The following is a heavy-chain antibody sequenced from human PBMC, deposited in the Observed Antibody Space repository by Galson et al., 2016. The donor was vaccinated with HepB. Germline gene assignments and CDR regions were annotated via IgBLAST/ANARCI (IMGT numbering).Heavy chain of an antibody. V-gene: IGHV3-23*01. D-gene: IGHD1-1*01. Sequence: SLRLSCAASGIVFSNFGLSWVRQAPGKGLEWVASIGTRRTTYYSDSVQGRFTISRDNSNNTLYLQMNGLRAEDTAVYYCAKERLVRRIFDHWGQGTLLTVSS. CDR1: GIVFSNFG. CDR3: AKERLVRRIFDH. CDR2: IGTRRTT. J-gene: IGHJ4*02.